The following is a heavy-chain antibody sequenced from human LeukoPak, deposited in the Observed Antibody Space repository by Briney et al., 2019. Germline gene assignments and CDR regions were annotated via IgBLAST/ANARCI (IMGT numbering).Heavy chain of an antibody. V-gene: IGHV3-23*01. D-gene: IGHD4-17*01. CDR2: ISGTGGST. CDR3: ACLRGPSDY. J-gene: IGHJ4*02. Sequence: PPGGSLRLSCAASGFTFSSYAMSWVRQAPGKGLEWVSGISGTGGSTYYADSVKGRFTISRDNTKNSLYLQMDSLTADDTAVYFCACLRGPSDYWGQGTLVTVSS. CDR1: GFTFSSYA.